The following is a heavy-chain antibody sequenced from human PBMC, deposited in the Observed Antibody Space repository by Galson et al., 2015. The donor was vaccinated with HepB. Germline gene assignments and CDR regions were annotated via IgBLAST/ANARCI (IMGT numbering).Heavy chain of an antibody. CDR3: ARGSGSGWPYYYYGMDV. Sequence: SVKVSCKASGGTFSSYTISWVRQAPGQGLEWMGRIIPILGIANYAQKFQGRVTITADKSTSTAYMELSSLRSEDTAVYYCARGSGSGWPYYYYGMDVWGQGTTVTVSS. D-gene: IGHD6-19*01. V-gene: IGHV1-69*02. CDR2: IIPILGIA. J-gene: IGHJ6*02. CDR1: GGTFSSYT.